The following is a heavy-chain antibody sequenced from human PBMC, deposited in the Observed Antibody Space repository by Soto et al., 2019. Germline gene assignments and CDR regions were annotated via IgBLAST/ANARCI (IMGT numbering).Heavy chain of an antibody. CDR2: IYYSGGT. CDR1: GAALSSGGYF. D-gene: IGHD6-19*01. CDR3: TREQSDDNYFDP. V-gene: IGHV4-61*08. J-gene: IGHJ5*02. Sequence: SETLSLTCTVSGAALSSGGYFYTWVRQPTGKGLEWLGYIYYSGGTNYNPPLKSRVTISLDKSKSQFSLRLISVTAADTAVYYCTREQSDDNYFDPWGQGTLVTAPQ.